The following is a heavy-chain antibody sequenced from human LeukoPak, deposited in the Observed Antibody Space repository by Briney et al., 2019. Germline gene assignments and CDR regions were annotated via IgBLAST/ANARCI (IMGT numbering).Heavy chain of an antibody. CDR2: SWAYNCDT. Sequence: ASVKVSCKASGYTLTNYGISWVRQAPGQGLEWVGWSWAYNCDTNYAQKLQGRVTMTTDTSTSTASMELRSLRSDDTAVYYCARALGGGDGSNSDYWGQGTLVTVPS. J-gene: IGHJ4*02. CDR1: GYTLTNYG. CDR3: ARALGGGDGSNSDY. V-gene: IGHV1-18*01. D-gene: IGHD2-21*02.